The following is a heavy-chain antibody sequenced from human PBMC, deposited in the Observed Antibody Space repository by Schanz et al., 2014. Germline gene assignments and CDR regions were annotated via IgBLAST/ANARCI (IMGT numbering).Heavy chain of an antibody. CDR2: IIPPLRQT. V-gene: IGHV1-69*04. CDR3: ARIIDGDYLY. CDR1: GATFNSYA. J-gene: IGHJ4*02. Sequence: QVQLVQSGAEVKKPGASAKVSCKSSGATFNSYAFGWVRQAPGQGFEWVGSIIPPLRQTRYAQKFEERVIITADTSTTTVYMDLASLTSDDTAVYFCARIIDGDYLYWGQGTLVTVSS. D-gene: IGHD4-17*01.